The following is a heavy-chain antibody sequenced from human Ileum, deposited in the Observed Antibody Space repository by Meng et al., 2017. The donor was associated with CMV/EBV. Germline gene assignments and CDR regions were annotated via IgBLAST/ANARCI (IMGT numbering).Heavy chain of an antibody. CDR1: GCSVYGGDFC. CDR3: ARVPSSSGCNYFDP. Sequence: SGCSVYGGDFCGSWFRQSPGKGLEWVAYIYDRECTCCNPSLRSRLTISMDASKNQFSLSLTYVTAADTAVYFCARVPSSSGCNYFDPWGQGTLVTVSS. D-gene: IGHD6-6*01. J-gene: IGHJ5*02. V-gene: IGHV4-30-4*08. CDR2: IYDRECT.